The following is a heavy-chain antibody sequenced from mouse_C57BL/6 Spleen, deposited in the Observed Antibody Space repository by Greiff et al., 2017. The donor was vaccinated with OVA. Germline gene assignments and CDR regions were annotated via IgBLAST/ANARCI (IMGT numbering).Heavy chain of an antibody. V-gene: IGHV3-1*01. Sequence: EVQLQQSGPGMVKPSQSLSLTCTVTGYSITSGYDWHWIRHFPGNKLEWMGYISYSGSPNYNPSLKSRISITHDTSKNHFFLKLNSVTTEDTATYYCARDLSWYFDVWGTGTTVTVSS. CDR2: ISYSGSP. CDR1: GYSITSGYD. CDR3: ARDLSWYFDV. J-gene: IGHJ1*03. D-gene: IGHD6-1*01.